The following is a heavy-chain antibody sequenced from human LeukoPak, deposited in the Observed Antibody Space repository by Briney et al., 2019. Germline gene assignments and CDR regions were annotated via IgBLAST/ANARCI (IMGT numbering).Heavy chain of an antibody. CDR2: ISSSSNYI. CDR3: ARGQQWLVRPSFDY. CDR1: GITFSTYS. Sequence: GGSLRLSCAASGITFSTYSMNWVRQAPGKGLEWVSSISSSSNYIYYADSVKGRFTISRDNAKNSLYLQMNSLRAEDTAVYYCARGQQWLVRPSFDYWGQGTLVTVSS. J-gene: IGHJ4*02. V-gene: IGHV3-21*01. D-gene: IGHD6-19*01.